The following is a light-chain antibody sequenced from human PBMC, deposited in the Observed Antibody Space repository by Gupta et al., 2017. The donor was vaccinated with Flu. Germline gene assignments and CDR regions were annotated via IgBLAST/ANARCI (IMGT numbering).Light chain of an antibody. CDR2: WSS. Sequence: DIVMTQSPDSLSVSLGERATINCKSSQSVLHSFNNYNYLAWYQQKSGLPPKLLIYWSSPRASGVPARFSGSGSGTDFTLTINSLQAEDVAMYYCQQYIIAPNKFGQGTKLEIK. J-gene: IGKJ1*01. CDR1: QSVLHSFNNYNY. V-gene: IGKV4-1*01. CDR3: QQYIIAPNK.